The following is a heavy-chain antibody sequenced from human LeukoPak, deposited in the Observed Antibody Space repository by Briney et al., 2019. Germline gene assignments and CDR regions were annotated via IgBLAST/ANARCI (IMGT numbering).Heavy chain of an antibody. CDR1: GGSVSSGSYY. Sequence: PSETLSLTCTVSGGSVSSGSYYWSWIRQPPGKGLEWIGYIYYSGSTNYNPSLKSRVTISVDTSKNQFSLKLSSVTAADTAVYYCARVLVVIRTNYLDYWGQGTLVTVSS. CDR3: ARVLVVIRTNYLDY. J-gene: IGHJ4*02. D-gene: IGHD3-22*01. V-gene: IGHV4-61*01. CDR2: IYYSGST.